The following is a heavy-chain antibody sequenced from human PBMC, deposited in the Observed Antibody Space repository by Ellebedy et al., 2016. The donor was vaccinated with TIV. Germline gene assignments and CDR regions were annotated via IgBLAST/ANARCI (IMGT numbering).Heavy chain of an antibody. CDR3: ARDHFDWSWNGMDV. Sequence: MPAGSLRLSCTVPGRSVSRGDYYWSWIRKPPGKGLEWIGCLYYSGSTYYNPSLKSRVTISVDTSKNQFSLKLSSVTAADTAVYYCARDHFDWSWNGMDVWGQGTTVTVSS. J-gene: IGHJ6*02. V-gene: IGHV4-30-4*01. CDR2: LYYSGST. CDR1: GRSVSRGDYY. D-gene: IGHD3-9*01.